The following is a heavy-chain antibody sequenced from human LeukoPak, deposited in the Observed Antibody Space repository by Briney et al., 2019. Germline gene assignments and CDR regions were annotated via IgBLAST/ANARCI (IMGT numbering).Heavy chain of an antibody. CDR1: GGTFSSYA. J-gene: IGHJ5*02. CDR2: IIPIFGTA. D-gene: IGHD2-15*01. V-gene: IGHV1-69*01. CDR3: ARAPSGSSRTRYCSGGSCDKNWFDP. Sequence: SVKVSCKASGGTFSSYAISWVRQAPGQGLEWMGGIIPIFGTANYAQKFQGRVTITADESTSTAYMELSSLRSEDTAVYYCARAPSGSSRTRYCSGGSCDKNWFDPWGQGTLVTVSS.